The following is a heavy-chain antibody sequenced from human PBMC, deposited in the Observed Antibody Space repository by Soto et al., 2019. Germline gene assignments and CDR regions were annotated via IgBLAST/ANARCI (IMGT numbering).Heavy chain of an antibody. CDR1: GGSIISSLYY. D-gene: IGHD4-17*01. CDR3: ARHIRGAVTMNWFDP. V-gene: IGHV4-39*01. J-gene: IGHJ5*02. Sequence: LSETLSLTCTVSGGSIISSLYYWAWIRQPPGKGLEWIGSVHDSGSTYDNPSLKSRVTISVDTSKNQFSLILTSVTAADSAVYYCARHIRGAVTMNWFDPWGQGTLVTVSS. CDR2: VHDSGST.